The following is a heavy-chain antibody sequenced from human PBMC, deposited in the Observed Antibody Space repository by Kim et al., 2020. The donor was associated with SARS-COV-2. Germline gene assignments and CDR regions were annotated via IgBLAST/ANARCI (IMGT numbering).Heavy chain of an antibody. Sequence: TDAQKFQGRVTMTRDTSTTTVYMELSSLRSEDTAVYYCARGLGSSGYYGYWGQGTLVTVSS. J-gene: IGHJ4*02. CDR3: ARGLGSSGYYGY. V-gene: IGHV1-46*01. D-gene: IGHD3-22*01.